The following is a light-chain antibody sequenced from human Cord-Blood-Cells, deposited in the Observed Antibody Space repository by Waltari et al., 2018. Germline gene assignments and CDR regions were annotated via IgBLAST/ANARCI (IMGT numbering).Light chain of an antibody. CDR2: GNT. J-gene: IGLJ2*01. CDR3: QSYDSSLRGVV. V-gene: IGLV1-40*01. CDR1: SPNIGAGYD. Sequence: QSVLTPPPSVSGAPGQRATIPCTGSSPNIGAGYDVHWSQQLPETAPKHLIYGNTNRPSGVPDRFSGSNSGTSASLAITGLQAEDEADYYCQSYDSSLRGVVFGGGTKLTVL.